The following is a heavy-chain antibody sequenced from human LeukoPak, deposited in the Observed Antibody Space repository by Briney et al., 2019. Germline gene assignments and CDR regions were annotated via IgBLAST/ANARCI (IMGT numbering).Heavy chain of an antibody. Sequence: PGGSLRLSCAASGFTFSGYAMSWVRQAPGKGLEWVSAITGSGGSTYYADSVKGRFTISRDNSKNTLYLQMNSLRAEDTAVYYCVAAAGVLVTLDYWGQGTLVTVSS. CDR1: GFTFSGYA. D-gene: IGHD6-13*01. CDR3: VAAAGVLVTLDY. CDR2: ITGSGGST. J-gene: IGHJ4*02. V-gene: IGHV3-23*01.